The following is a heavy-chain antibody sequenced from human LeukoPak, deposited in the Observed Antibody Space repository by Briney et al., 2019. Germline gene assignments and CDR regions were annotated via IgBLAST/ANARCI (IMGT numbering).Heavy chain of an antibody. CDR3: ARGNRQWEPPGVGYFDY. D-gene: IGHD1-26*01. Sequence: SETLSLTCTVSGGSISSSSYYWGWIRQPPGKGLEWIGSIYYSGSTYYNPSLKSRVTISVDTSKNQFSLKLSSVTAADTAVYYCARGNRQWEPPGVGYFDYWGQGTLVTVSS. V-gene: IGHV4-39*07. CDR1: GGSISSSSYY. CDR2: IYYSGST. J-gene: IGHJ4*02.